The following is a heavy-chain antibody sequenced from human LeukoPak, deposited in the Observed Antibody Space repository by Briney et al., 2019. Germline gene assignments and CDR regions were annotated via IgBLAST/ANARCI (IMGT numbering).Heavy chain of an antibody. V-gene: IGHV3-30*18. J-gene: IGHJ3*02. D-gene: IGHD3-3*01. Sequence: GGSLRLSCAASGFTFSSYAMSWVRQAPGKGLEWVAVISYDGSNKYYADSVKGRFTISRDNSKNTLYLQMNSLRAEDTAVYYCAKDGAYYDFWSGSHAFDIWGQGTMVTVSS. CDR3: AKDGAYYDFWSGSHAFDI. CDR1: GFTFSSYA. CDR2: ISYDGSNK.